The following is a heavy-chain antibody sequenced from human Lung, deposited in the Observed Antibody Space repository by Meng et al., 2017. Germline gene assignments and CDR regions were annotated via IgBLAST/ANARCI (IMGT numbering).Heavy chain of an antibody. J-gene: IGHJ4*02. CDR1: GFTFGSYW. CDR2: IRGDGGSI. Sequence: GGSGGGPVPPGGAPRPSCAATGFTFGSYWMHWVRQASGEGLGWVSRIRGDGGSIVYADSVKGRFTISRDNAKNTLFLQMNSLRAEDTAVYYCARESGYFEYWGQGILVTVSS. V-gene: IGHV3-74*03. CDR3: ARESGYFEY.